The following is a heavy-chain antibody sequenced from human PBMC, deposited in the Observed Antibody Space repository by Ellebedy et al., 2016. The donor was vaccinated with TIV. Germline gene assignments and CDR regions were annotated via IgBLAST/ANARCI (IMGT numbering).Heavy chain of an antibody. J-gene: IGHJ2*01. D-gene: IGHD2-21*02. CDR2: INPNSGGT. V-gene: IGHV1-2*02. CDR3: ARGFCGGDCYLEELWYFDL. Sequence: ASVKVSCKASGYTFTGYYMHWVRQAPGQGLEWMGWINPNSGGTNYAQKFQGRVTMTRDNTISTAYMELSRLRSAETAVYYCARGFCGGDCYLEELWYFDLWGRGTLVTVSS. CDR1: GYTFTGYY.